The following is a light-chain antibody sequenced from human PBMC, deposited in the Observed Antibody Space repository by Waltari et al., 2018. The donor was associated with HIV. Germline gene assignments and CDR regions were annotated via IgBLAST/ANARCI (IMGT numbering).Light chain of an antibody. CDR2: DVS. CDR1: SSSVGGYNY. Sequence: QSALTQPASVSGSPGQSLTISCTGTSSSVGGYNYVSWYHQPPGNAPKLRIYDVSKRPSGVSNRFSGSKSGNTASLTISGLQAEDEADYCCCSYAGSSTYVFGTGTKVTVL. J-gene: IGLJ1*01. V-gene: IGLV2-23*02. CDR3: CSYAGSSTYV.